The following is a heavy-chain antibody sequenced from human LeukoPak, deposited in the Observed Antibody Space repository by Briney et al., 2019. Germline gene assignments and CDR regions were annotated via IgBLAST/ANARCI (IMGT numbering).Heavy chain of an antibody. CDR2: INPSGGST. V-gene: IGHV1-46*01. CDR1: GYTFTSYG. CDR3: ARDGTPEYDHIWGRPQLY. J-gene: IGHJ4*02. D-gene: IGHD3-16*01. Sequence: ASVKVSCKASGYTFTSYGISWVRQAPGQGLEWMGIINPSGGSTRYAQKFQGRVTMTRDTSTSTVYMELKSLRSEDTAIYYCARDGTPEYDHIWGRPQLYWGQGTLVIVSS.